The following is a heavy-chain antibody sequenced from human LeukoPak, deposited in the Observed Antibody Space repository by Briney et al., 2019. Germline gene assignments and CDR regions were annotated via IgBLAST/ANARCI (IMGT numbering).Heavy chain of an antibody. J-gene: IGHJ4*02. D-gene: IGHD3-22*01. CDR3: ASNYLTYYYDSSGYYCLGY. CDR2: IYYSGSN. V-gene: IGHV4-39*01. Sequence: SETLSLTCTVSGGSISSSSYYWGWIRQPPGKGLEWIGSIYYSGSNYYNPSLKSRVTISVDTSKNQFSLKLSSVTAADTAVYYCASNYLTYYYDSSGYYCLGYWGQGTLVTVSS. CDR1: GGSISSSSYY.